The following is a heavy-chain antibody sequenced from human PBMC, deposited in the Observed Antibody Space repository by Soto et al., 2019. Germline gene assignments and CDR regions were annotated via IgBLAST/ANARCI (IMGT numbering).Heavy chain of an antibody. Sequence: SGPTLVNPTQTLTLTCTFSGFSLSTGGMCVNWIRQPPGKALEWLARIDWEDDKYYTTSLKTRLTISKDTSKNQVVLRMTNMEPVDTATYYCARAYYYGSGRGLDIWGQGTMVTVSS. D-gene: IGHD3-10*01. CDR2: IDWEDDK. CDR1: GFSLSTGGMC. CDR3: ARAYYYGSGRGLDI. J-gene: IGHJ3*02. V-gene: IGHV2-70*11.